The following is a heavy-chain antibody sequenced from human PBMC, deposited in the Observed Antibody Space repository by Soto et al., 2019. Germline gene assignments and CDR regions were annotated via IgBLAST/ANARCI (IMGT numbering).Heavy chain of an antibody. CDR3: ARNGGKDYCYYGMDV. CDR2: IYHSGST. J-gene: IGHJ6*02. Sequence: SETLSLTCAVSGGSISSGGYSWSWIRQPPGKGLEWIGYIYHSGSTYYNPSLKSRVTISVDRSKNQFSLKLSSVTAADTAVYYCARNGGKDYCYYGMDVWGQGTTVTVSS. CDR1: GGSISSGGYS. V-gene: IGHV4-30-2*02. D-gene: IGHD2-15*01.